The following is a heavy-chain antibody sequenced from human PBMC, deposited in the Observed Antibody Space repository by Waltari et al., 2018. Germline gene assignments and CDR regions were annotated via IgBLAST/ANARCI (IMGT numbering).Heavy chain of an antibody. D-gene: IGHD3-3*01. Sequence: EMQLVESGGGLVKPGESLRPSCAASGFTLSSYSMNWVRQRPGKGLEWVASISGDGRYVYYADSVKGRLTVSSDKAKNVLFLQVSSLTVEDTAVYYCARDSGGTIFGVGNWFDPWGQGTLVSVSS. J-gene: IGHJ5*02. V-gene: IGHV3-21*02. CDR2: ISGDGRYV. CDR1: GFTLSSYS. CDR3: ARDSGGTIFGVGNWFDP.